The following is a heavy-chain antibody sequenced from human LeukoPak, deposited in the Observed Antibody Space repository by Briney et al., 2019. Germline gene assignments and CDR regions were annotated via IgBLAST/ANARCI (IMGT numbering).Heavy chain of an antibody. CDR2: ISSSSSYI. Sequence: PGGALRLSCAASWFTFSSYCMKWGRQAPGKGLEGVSSISSSSSYIYHADSVKGRFTISRDNAKNSLYLQMNSLRAEDTAVYYCARVGAVAGNNWGQGTLVTVSS. CDR3: ARVGAVAGNN. J-gene: IGHJ4*02. V-gene: IGHV3-21*01. D-gene: IGHD6-19*01. CDR1: WFTFSSYC.